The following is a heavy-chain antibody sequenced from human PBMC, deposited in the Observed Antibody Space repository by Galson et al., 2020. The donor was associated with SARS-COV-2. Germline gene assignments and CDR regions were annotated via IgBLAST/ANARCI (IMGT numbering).Heavy chain of an antibody. CDR3: ARVGDNDSSAPYGNLGVSGRATIDY. CDR2: ISWNSGSI. V-gene: IGHV3-9*01. CDR1: GFTFDDYA. Sequence: GGSLRLYCAASGFTFDDYAMHWVRQAPGKGLEWVSGISWNSGSIGYADSVKGRFTISRDNAKNSLYLQMNSLRAEDTALYYCARVGDNDSSAPYGNLGVSGRATIDYWGQGTLVTVSS. J-gene: IGHJ4*02. D-gene: IGHD3-22*01.